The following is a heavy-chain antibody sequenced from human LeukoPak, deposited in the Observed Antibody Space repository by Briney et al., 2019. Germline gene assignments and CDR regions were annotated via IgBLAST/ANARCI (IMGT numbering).Heavy chain of an antibody. V-gene: IGHV3-30*18. D-gene: IGHD4-17*01. Sequence: GRSLRLTCAASGFTFSSYGMHWVRQAPGKGLEWVAVISYDGNNKYYADSVKGRFTISRDNSKNTLYLQMNSLRAEDTAVYYCAKDLPTVTPFYYYYGMDVWGQGTTVTVSS. CDR3: AKDLPTVTPFYYYYGMDV. J-gene: IGHJ6*02. CDR2: ISYDGNNK. CDR1: GFTFSSYG.